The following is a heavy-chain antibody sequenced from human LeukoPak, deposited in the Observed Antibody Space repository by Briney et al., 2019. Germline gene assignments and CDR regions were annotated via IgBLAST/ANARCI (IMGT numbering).Heavy chain of an antibody. CDR2: IIPIFGTA. V-gene: IGHV1-69*06. J-gene: IGHJ3*02. D-gene: IGHD2-15*01. Sequence: SVKVSCKASGYTFTSYGISWVRQAPGQGLEWMGGIIPIFGTANYAQKFQGRVTITADKSTSTAYMELSSLRSEDTAVYYCAGGDGYCSGGSCYSGDAFDIWGQGTMVTVSS. CDR1: GYTFTSYG. CDR3: AGGDGYCSGGSCYSGDAFDI.